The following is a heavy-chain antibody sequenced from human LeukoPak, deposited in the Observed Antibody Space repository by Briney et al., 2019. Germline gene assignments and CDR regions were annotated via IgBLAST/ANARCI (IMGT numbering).Heavy chain of an antibody. CDR3: ARGWARNVRYSYFQH. Sequence: PSETLSLTCAVYGGSFSGYYWSWIRQPPGKGLEWIGEINHSGSTNYNPSLKSRVTISVDTSKNQFSLKLSSVTAADTAVYYCARGWARNVRYSYFQHWGKGTLVTVSS. CDR1: GGSFSGYY. CDR2: INHSGST. J-gene: IGHJ1*01. D-gene: IGHD5-12*01. V-gene: IGHV4-34*01.